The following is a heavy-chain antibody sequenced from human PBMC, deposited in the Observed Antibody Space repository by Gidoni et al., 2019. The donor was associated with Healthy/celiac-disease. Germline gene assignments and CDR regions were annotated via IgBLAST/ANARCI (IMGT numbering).Heavy chain of an antibody. J-gene: IGHJ3*02. CDR1: GFPFSSDA. V-gene: IGHV3-23*01. CDR3: AKAHYDPNNGAFDI. CDR2: MSGSGGST. D-gene: IGHD3-22*01. Sequence: EVQLLESGGGLVQPGGSLRLSCAASGFPFSSDAMSWVRQAPGKGLEWVSAMSGSGGSTYYADSVKGRFTISRDNSKNTLYLQMNSLRAEDTAVYYCAKAHYDPNNGAFDIWGQGTMVTVSS.